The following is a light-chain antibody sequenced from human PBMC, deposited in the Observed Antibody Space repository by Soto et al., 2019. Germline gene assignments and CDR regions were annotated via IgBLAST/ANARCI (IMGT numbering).Light chain of an antibody. V-gene: IGKV3-20*01. CDR3: QQYTTSSWT. CDR1: QSVSSSY. CDR2: GTS. J-gene: IGKJ1*01. Sequence: EIVLTQSPGTLSLSPGERATLSCRASQSVSSSYLAWYQQKPGQAPRLLIYGTSSRATGIPDRFSGSGSGTDFTLTISRLEPEDFAVYYCQQYTTSSWTFGQGTKVDI.